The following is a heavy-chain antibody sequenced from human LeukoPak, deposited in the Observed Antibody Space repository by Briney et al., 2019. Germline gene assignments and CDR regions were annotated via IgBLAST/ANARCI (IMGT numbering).Heavy chain of an antibody. CDR3: ARADYGDPGGDY. CDR2: IYYSGST. CDR1: GGSFSGYY. V-gene: IGHV4-59*08. D-gene: IGHD4-17*01. J-gene: IGHJ4*02. Sequence: SETLSLTCAVYGGSFSGYYWSWIRQPPGKGLEWIGYIYYSGSTNYNPSLKSRVTISVDTSKNQFSLKLSSVTAADTAVYYCARADYGDPGGDYWGQGTLVTVSS.